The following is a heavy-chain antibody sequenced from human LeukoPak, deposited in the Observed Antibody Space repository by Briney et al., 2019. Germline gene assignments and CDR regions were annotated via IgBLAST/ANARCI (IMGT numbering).Heavy chain of an antibody. CDR2: IYYSGST. D-gene: IGHD2-15*01. CDR1: GGSISSSSYY. J-gene: IGHJ6*02. CDR3: AGPGVAANYYYYGMDV. Sequence: PSETLFLTFTVSGGSISSSSYYWGWIRQPPGKGLEWIGSIYYSGSTYYNPSLKSRVTISVDTSKNQFSLKLSSVTTADTAVYYCAGPGVAANYYYYGMDVWGQGTTVTVSS. V-gene: IGHV4-39*01.